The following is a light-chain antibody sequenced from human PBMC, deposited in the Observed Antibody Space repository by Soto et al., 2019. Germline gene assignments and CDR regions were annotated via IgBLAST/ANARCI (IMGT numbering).Light chain of an antibody. Sequence: EIVMTQSPATLALSPGGRATLSCRASQSISDTLACYQQKPGQAPRLLIHGASTRATGFPARFSSSGSGTDFTLTISSLQSEDFAVYYCQQYNNWPWTFGQGTKVDIK. CDR2: GAS. CDR1: QSISDT. J-gene: IGKJ1*01. V-gene: IGKV3-15*01. CDR3: QQYNNWPWT.